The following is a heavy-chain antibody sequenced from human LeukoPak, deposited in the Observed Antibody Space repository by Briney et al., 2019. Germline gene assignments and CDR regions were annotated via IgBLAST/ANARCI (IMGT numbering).Heavy chain of an antibody. Sequence: ASVKVSCKASGYTFTGYYMHWVRQAPGKGLEWMGGFDPEDGETIYAQKFQGRVTMTEDTSTDTAYMELSSLRSEDTAVYYCATGRYYYDSSDPWPDYWGQGTLVTVSS. V-gene: IGHV1-24*01. CDR2: FDPEDGET. J-gene: IGHJ4*02. D-gene: IGHD3-22*01. CDR1: GYTFTGYY. CDR3: ATGRYYYDSSDPWPDY.